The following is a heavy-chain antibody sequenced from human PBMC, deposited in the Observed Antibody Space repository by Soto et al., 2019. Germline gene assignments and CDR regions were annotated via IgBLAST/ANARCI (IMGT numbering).Heavy chain of an antibody. CDR2: ISAFNGAT. Sequence: ASVKVSCKASGYTFTRFGISWVRQAPGQGLEWMGWISAFNGATNYAQKFQDRITMTTDTPTSTAYMELRSLRSDDTAVYYCARDPGGVRWFGAHGYLDSWGQGTLVTVSS. D-gene: IGHD3-10*01. CDR3: ARDPGGVRWFGAHGYLDS. CDR1: GYTFTRFG. V-gene: IGHV1-18*01. J-gene: IGHJ4*02.